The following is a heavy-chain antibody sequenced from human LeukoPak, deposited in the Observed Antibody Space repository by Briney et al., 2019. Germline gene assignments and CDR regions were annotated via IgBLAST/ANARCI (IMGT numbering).Heavy chain of an antibody. D-gene: IGHD3-3*01. Sequence: ASVKVFCKPSGYTFSDYGVSWVRQAPGQGLEWMGWISGYNGNTDYGQTFQGKATMTTDTSTTTVYMELRSLRFDDTPVYYCARIHDFGHGYQGVFHDYWGQGTLVTVSS. CDR2: ISGYNGNT. V-gene: IGHV1-18*01. CDR3: ARIHDFGHGYQGVFHDY. J-gene: IGHJ4*02. CDR1: GYTFSDYG.